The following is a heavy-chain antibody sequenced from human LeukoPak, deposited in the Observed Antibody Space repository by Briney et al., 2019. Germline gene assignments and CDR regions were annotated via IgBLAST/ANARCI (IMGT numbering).Heavy chain of an antibody. CDR1: GFTFSNYR. D-gene: IGHD2-2*01. CDR3: ARGYCTDTSCYLSHFDY. CDR2: ISGSSEYI. Sequence: GSLRLSCAASGFTFSNYRMNWVRQAPGKGLEWVSCISGSSEYIYYADSVKGRFTISRDNAKNSLYLQMNSLRAEDTGVYYCARGYCTDTSCYLSHFDYWGQGILVTVSS. J-gene: IGHJ4*02. V-gene: IGHV3-21*01.